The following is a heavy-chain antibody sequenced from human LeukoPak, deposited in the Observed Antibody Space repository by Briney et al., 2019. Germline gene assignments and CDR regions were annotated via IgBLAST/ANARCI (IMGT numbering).Heavy chain of an antibody. D-gene: IGHD5-12*01. CDR3: ARLGRGYSGYD. V-gene: IGHV1-18*01. Sequence: ASVKVSCKASGYTFTSYGISWVRQAPGQGLEWMGWISAYNGNTNYAQKLQGRVTMTRDTSTSTVYMELSSLRSEDTAVYYCARLGRGYSGYDWGQGTLVTVSS. CDR1: GYTFTSYG. CDR2: ISAYNGNT. J-gene: IGHJ4*02.